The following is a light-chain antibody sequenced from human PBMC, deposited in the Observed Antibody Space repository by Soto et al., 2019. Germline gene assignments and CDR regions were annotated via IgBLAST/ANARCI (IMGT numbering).Light chain of an antibody. V-gene: IGLV1-40*01. CDR3: HSYDRTRSASV. CDR1: ISNIGAGYD. Sequence: QSVLTQPPSVSGTPGQRVTISCSGGISNIGAGYDVHWYQQRAQPAPKLLIYGNNIRTSGVPDRFSGSKSRTSSSLDITGLQAEDEDDYYCHSYDRTRSASVFGGGTKVTVL. J-gene: IGLJ3*02. CDR2: GNN.